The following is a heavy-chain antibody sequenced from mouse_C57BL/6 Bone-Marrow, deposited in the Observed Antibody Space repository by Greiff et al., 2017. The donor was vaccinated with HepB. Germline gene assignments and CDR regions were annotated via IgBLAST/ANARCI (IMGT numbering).Heavy chain of an antibody. CDR1: GYTFTSYW. V-gene: IGHV1-64*01. CDR2: IHPNSGST. D-gene: IGHD2-2*01. J-gene: IGHJ3*01. CDR3: ARSGMVTTDGFAY. Sequence: QVQLQQPGAALVKPGASVTLSCKASGYTFTSYWMHWVKQRPGQGLEWIGMIHPNSGSTNYNEKFKSKATLTVDKSSSTAYMQLSSLTSEDSAVDYCARSGMVTTDGFAYWGQGTLVTVSA.